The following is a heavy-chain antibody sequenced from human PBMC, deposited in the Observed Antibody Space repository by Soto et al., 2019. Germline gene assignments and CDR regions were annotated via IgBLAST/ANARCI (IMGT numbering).Heavy chain of an antibody. CDR1: GDSIFSNTAA. V-gene: IGHV6-1*01. J-gene: IGHJ1*01. CDR3: ARDLSGRFGH. D-gene: IGHD3-3*01. CDR2: TYYRSKWYN. Sequence: SQTLSLTCVISGDSIFSNTAAWNWIRQSPSRGLEWLGRTYYRSKWYNEYAVSVKSRISINPDTSKNQFSLLLNSVTPDDTAVYYCARDLSGRFGHWGQGILVPVS.